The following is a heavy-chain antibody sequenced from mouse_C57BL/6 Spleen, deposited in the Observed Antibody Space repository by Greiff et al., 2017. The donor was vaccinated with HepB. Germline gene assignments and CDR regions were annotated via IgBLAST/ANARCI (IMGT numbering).Heavy chain of an antibody. D-gene: IGHD2-3*01. CDR1: GFTFSSYG. CDR2: ISSGGSYT. CDR3: ARQDGYYAVDY. Sequence: EVQVVESGGDLVKPGGSLKLSCAASGFTFSSYGMSWVRQTPDKRLEWVATISSGGSYTYYPDSVKGRFTISRDNAKNTLYLQMSSLKSEDTAMYYCARQDGYYAVDYWGQGTTLTVSS. V-gene: IGHV5-6*01. J-gene: IGHJ2*01.